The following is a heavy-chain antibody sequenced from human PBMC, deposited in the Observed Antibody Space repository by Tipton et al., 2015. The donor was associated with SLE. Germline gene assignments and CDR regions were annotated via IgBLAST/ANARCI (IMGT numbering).Heavy chain of an antibody. D-gene: IGHD3/OR15-3a*01. CDR2: IYHSGTT. V-gene: IGHV4-4*02. CDR3: ARLDSLFSKPYGIDV. J-gene: IGHJ6*02. Sequence: TLSLTCAVSGGSISSSNWWTWVRQPPGKGREGIGKIYHSGTTNYNPSLESRVPISLVNSKKQFSPKLTSVTAADTAVYYCARLDSLFSKPYGIDVSGQGATVTVS. CDR1: GGSISSSNW.